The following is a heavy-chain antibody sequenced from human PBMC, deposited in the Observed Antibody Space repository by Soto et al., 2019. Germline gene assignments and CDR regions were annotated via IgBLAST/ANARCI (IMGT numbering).Heavy chain of an antibody. J-gene: IGHJ3*02. CDR1: GFTFSSYA. Sequence: GGSLRLSCAASGFTFSSYAMSWVRQAPGKGLEWVSAISGSGGSTYYADSVKGRFTISRANSKNTLYLQMNSLRAEDTAVYYCAKIGITIFGVAFTKGAFDIWGQGTMVTVSS. D-gene: IGHD3-3*01. CDR2: ISGSGGST. V-gene: IGHV3-23*01. CDR3: AKIGITIFGVAFTKGAFDI.